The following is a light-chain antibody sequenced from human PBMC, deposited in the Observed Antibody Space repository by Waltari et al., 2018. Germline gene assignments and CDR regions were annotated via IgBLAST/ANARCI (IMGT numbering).Light chain of an antibody. J-gene: IGLJ2*01. CDR2: DVN. Sequence: QSALTQPASVSGSPGQSITIPCSGTSGGIGTYNSVAWFQQHPGKAPKILIHDVNQRPSGVSDRFTGSKSGYTASLTISGLQAEDEADYYCSSYTRRSTLIFGGGTKVTVL. V-gene: IGLV2-14*03. CDR3: SSYTRRSTLI. CDR1: SGGIGTYNS.